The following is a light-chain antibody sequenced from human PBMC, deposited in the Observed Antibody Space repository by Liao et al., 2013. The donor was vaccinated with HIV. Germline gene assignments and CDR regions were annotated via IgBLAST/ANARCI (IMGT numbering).Light chain of an antibody. J-gene: IGLJ2*01. V-gene: IGLV3-1*01. CDR1: RLWNKY. Sequence: SYDLTQSRSVSVSPGQTATITCSGDRLWNKYVSWYQQRPGQSPVLVIHQDTKRPSGIPERFSGSNSGNTATLSISGTQPMDEADYYCQAWDSSTAFFGGGTKLTVL. CDR3: QAWDSSTAF. CDR2: QDT.